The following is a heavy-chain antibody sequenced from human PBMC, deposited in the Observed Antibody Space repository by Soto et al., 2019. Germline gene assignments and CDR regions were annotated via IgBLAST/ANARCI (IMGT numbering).Heavy chain of an antibody. D-gene: IGHD6-19*01. J-gene: IGHJ2*01. V-gene: IGHV1-18*01. Sequence: QVQLVQSGAEVKKPGASVKVSCKASGYTFTSYGISWVRQAPGQGLEWMGWISAYNGNTNYAQKLQGRVTMTTDTSTSTAYMELRSLRSDDTAVYYCARGGRSSGWSPKKKDYWYFNLWGRGTLVTVSS. CDR3: ARGGRSSGWSPKKKDYWYFNL. CDR1: GYTFTSYG. CDR2: ISAYNGNT.